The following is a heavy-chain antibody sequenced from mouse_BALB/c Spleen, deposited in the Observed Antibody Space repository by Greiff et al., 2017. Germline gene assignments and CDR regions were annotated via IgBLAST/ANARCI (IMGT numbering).Heavy chain of an antibody. CDR1: GYTFTDYA. Sequence: QVQLQQSGAELVRPGVSVKISCKASGYTFTDYAMHWVKQSHAKSLEWIGVISTYYGDASYNQKFKGKATMTVDKSSSTAYMELARLTSEESAIYYCGRDYGSSLDYWGQGTTVTVSS. V-gene: IGHV1S137*01. J-gene: IGHJ2*01. CDR2: ISTYYGDA. D-gene: IGHD1-1*01. CDR3: GRDYGSSLDY.